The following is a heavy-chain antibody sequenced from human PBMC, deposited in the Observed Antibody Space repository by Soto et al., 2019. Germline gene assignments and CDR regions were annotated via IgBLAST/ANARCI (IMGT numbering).Heavy chain of an antibody. CDR1: GYTFTSYG. D-gene: IGHD2-2*01. Sequence: QVQLVQSGAEVKKPGASVKVSCKASGYTFTSYGISWVRQAPGQGLEWMGWISAYNGNTNYAQKLQGRVTMTTDTSTSTAYMELRSLRSDDTAVYYCARDPSGYCSSTSCYYSGDNWFDPWGQGTLVTVSS. CDR3: ARDPSGYCSSTSCYYSGDNWFDP. J-gene: IGHJ5*02. CDR2: ISAYNGNT. V-gene: IGHV1-18*01.